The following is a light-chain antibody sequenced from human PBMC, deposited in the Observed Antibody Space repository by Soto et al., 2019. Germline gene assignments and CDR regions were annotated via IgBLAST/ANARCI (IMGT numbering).Light chain of an antibody. J-gene: IGKJ1*01. Sequence: EIVLTQSPATLSLSPGERATLSCRASQSVGSFLAWYQHKPGQAPRLLIYDASTRAPGIAARISGRWSATDFTLTISLVEADVVVGYYCHQSINVWTFGQGTKVEIK. CDR1: QSVGSF. V-gene: IGKV3-11*01. CDR3: HQSINVWT. CDR2: DAS.